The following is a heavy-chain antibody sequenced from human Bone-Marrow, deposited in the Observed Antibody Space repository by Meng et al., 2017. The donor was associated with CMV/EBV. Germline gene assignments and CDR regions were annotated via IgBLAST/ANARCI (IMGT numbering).Heavy chain of an antibody. Sequence: GGSLRLSCAASGLTVSNNYIIWVRQAPGKGLEWVAFIRYDGSNKYYADSVKGRFTISRDNSKNTLYLQMNSLRAEDTAVYYCASGSDYSNYYYYYGMDVWGQGTTVTVSS. CDR2: IRYDGSNK. CDR1: GLTVSNNY. V-gene: IGHV3-30*02. D-gene: IGHD4-11*01. CDR3: ASGSDYSNYYYYYGMDV. J-gene: IGHJ6*02.